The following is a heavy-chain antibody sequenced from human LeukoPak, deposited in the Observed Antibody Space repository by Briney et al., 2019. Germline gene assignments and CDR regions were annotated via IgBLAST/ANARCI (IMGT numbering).Heavy chain of an antibody. J-gene: IGHJ4*02. V-gene: IGHV4-34*01. Sequence: SETLSLTCAVSGGSFSGYYWSWIRQPPGKGLEWIGEINHSGSTNYNPSLKSRVTISVDTSKNQFSLRLSSVTAADTAVYYCARVLAYYESSGYYGFDYWGQGTLVTVSS. CDR3: ARVLAYYESSGYYGFDY. D-gene: IGHD3-22*01. CDR1: GGSFSGYY. CDR2: INHSGST.